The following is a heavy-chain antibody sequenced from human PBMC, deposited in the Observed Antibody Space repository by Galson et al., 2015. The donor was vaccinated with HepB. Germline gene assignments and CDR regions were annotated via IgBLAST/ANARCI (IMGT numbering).Heavy chain of an antibody. Sequence: SLRLSCAASGFPCNNAWMTWVRQAPGRGPEWVGRIKSKTDGETTDYAAPVKGRFTISRNDSKNSLYLQMNRLRTEDTAVYYCTTDVYYSTYWSWLDPWGQGTLVTVSS. J-gene: IGHJ5*02. D-gene: IGHD2-8*02. CDR2: IKSKTDGETT. CDR3: TTDVYYSTYWSWLDP. CDR1: GFPCNNAW. V-gene: IGHV3-15*01.